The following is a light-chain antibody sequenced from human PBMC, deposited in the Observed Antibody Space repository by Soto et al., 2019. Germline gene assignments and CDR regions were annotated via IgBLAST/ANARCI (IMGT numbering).Light chain of an antibody. CDR1: QTINNN. Sequence: VMTQAPATLSVSPGERATLSCRASQTINNNVAWYQLKDGQVPRLVIYGASTRATDIPARFSGSGSGTEFTLTISSLQSEDSAVYYCQQRSNWPSLTFGGGTKVDIK. V-gene: IGKV3-15*01. J-gene: IGKJ4*01. CDR3: QQRSNWPSLT. CDR2: GAS.